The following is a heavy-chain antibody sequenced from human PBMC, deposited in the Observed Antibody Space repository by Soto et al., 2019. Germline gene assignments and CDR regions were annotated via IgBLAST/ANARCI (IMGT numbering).Heavy chain of an antibody. CDR2: MIPIENNA. V-gene: IGHV1-69*02. J-gene: IGHJ6*03. Sequence: QVQLVQSGAELKKPGSSVKVSCEASGGSFISYSFTWVRHAPGHGVEWMGRMIPIENNANYALKYQYTVTITADRSTRTAYMELRSLRPEDTAVSYCAKSLLFVDLAYMDVWGKGTTFTASS. CDR1: GGSFISYS. CDR3: AKSLLFVDLAYMDV. D-gene: IGHD2-15*01.